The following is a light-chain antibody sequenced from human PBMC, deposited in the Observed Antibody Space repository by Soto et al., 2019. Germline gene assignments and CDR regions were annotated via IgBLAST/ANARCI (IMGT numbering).Light chain of an antibody. Sequence: DIVMTQSPDSLAVSLGERATINCKSSQSVLYSSNNKNYLAWYQQKPGQPPKLLIYWASTRESGVPARFSGSGSGTDFSLTISSLQAEDVAVYYCQQYYSPLWTFGQGTKVEIK. J-gene: IGKJ1*01. V-gene: IGKV4-1*01. CDR1: QSVLYSSNNKNY. CDR2: WAS. CDR3: QQYYSPLWT.